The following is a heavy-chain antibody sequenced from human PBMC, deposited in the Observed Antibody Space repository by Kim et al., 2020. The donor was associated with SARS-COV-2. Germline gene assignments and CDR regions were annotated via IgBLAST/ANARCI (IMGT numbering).Heavy chain of an antibody. J-gene: IGHJ2*01. Sequence: GGSLRLSCAASGFTFSSYAMSWVRQAPGKGLEWVSAISGSGGSTYYADSVKGRFTISRDNSKNTLYLQMNSLRAEDTAVYYCANSVVPADYWYFDLWGRGTLVTVSS. D-gene: IGHD2-2*01. CDR1: GFTFSSYA. CDR2: ISGSGGST. V-gene: IGHV3-23*01. CDR3: ANSVVPADYWYFDL.